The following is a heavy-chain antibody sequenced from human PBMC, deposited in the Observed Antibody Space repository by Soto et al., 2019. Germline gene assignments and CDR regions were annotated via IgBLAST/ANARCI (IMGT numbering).Heavy chain of an antibody. J-gene: IGHJ4*02. Sequence: QVQLQESGPGLVKPSETLSLTCTVSGGSISSYYWSWIRQPPGKGREWIGYIYFSGSTTYNPSLRRRVTISADTPKNQFSMKLSSVTAADTDVYYCARGLTGTTFDHWGQGTLVSVSS. CDR2: IYFSGST. D-gene: IGHD1-7*01. CDR1: GGSISSYY. CDR3: ARGLTGTTFDH. V-gene: IGHV4-59*01.